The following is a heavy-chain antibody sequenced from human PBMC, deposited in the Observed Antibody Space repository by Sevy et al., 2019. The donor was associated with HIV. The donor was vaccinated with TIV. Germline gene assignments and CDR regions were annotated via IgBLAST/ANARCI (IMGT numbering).Heavy chain of an antibody. CDR1: GFTFSSHA. CDR2: ISYDGSNK. J-gene: IGHJ4*02. Sequence: GGSLRLSCAASGFTFSSHAMHWVRQAPGKGLEWMTIISYDGSNKNHADSVKGRLTISRENSKNTLYLQMNSLRPEDTAVYYCARAPGAVIAAGPYDLDYWGQGTLVTVSS. D-gene: IGHD6-13*01. V-gene: IGHV3-30*04. CDR3: ARAPGAVIAAGPYDLDY.